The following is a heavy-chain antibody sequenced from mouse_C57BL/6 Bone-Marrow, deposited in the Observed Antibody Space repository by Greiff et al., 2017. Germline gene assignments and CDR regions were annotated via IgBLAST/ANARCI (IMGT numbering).Heavy chain of an antibody. Sequence: QVQLQQSGAELVKPGASVKLSCKASGYTFTEYTIHWVKQRSGQGLEWIGWFYPGSGSIKYNEKFKDKATLTADKSSSTVYMERSRLTSDDSAVYFCARHGHYYYGSSYYFDYWGQGTTLTVSS. J-gene: IGHJ2*01. V-gene: IGHV1-62-2*01. D-gene: IGHD1-1*01. CDR2: FYPGSGSI. CDR3: ARHGHYYYGSSYYFDY. CDR1: GYTFTEYT.